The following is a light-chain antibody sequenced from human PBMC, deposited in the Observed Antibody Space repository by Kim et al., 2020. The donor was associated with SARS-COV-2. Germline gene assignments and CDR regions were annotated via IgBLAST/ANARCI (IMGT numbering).Light chain of an antibody. CDR1: KLGDKY. V-gene: IGLV3-1*01. Sequence: VSPGQTASITCSGDKLGDKYACWYQQKPGQSPVLVIYQDSKRPTGIPERFSGSNSGNTATLTISGTQAMDEADYYCQAWDSSTYVFGTGTKVTVL. CDR2: QDS. J-gene: IGLJ1*01. CDR3: QAWDSSTYV.